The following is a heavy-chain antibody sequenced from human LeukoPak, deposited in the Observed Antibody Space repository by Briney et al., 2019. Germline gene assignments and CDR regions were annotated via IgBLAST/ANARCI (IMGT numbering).Heavy chain of an antibody. CDR3: ARSGTMVRGVIITRKDYYYYYGMDV. CDR2: INHSGST. CDR1: GGSFSGYY. D-gene: IGHD3-10*01. V-gene: IGHV4-34*01. J-gene: IGHJ6*04. Sequence: PSETLSLTCAVYGGSFSGYYWSWIRQPPGKGLEWIGEINHSGSTNYNPSLKSRVTISVDTSNNQSSLKLSSVTAADTAVYYWARSGTMVRGVIITRKDYYYYYGMDVWGKGTTVTVSS.